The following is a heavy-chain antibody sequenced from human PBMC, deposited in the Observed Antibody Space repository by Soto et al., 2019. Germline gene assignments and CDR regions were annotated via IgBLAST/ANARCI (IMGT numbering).Heavy chain of an antibody. CDR3: ARLTPGYSSGWFIDY. CDR2: IYYSGST. V-gene: IGHV4-30-4*01. J-gene: IGHJ4*02. D-gene: IGHD6-19*01. CDR1: GGSISSGDYY. Sequence: QVQLQESGPGLVKPSQTLSLTCTVSGGSISSGDYYWIWIRQPPEKGLEWIGYIYYSGSTYYNPYLKSRVTISVDTSKNQFSLKLSSVTAADTAVYYCARLTPGYSSGWFIDYWGQGTLVTVSS.